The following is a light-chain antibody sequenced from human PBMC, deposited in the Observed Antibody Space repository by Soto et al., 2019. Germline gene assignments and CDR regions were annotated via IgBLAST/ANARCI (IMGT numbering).Light chain of an antibody. Sequence: QSVLTQPPSASASLGASVTLTCTLSSGYSNYKVDWYQQRPGKGPRFVMRVGTGGIVGSKGDGIPDRFSVLGSGLNRYLTNKNIQEEDESDYHCGADHGSGSNVVFGGGTKLTVL. CDR3: GADHGSGSNVV. J-gene: IGLJ2*01. CDR2: VGTGGIVG. V-gene: IGLV9-49*01. CDR1: SGYSNYK.